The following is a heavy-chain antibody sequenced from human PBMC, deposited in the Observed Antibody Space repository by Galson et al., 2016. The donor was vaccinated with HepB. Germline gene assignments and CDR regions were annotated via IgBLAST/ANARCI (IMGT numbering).Heavy chain of an antibody. CDR1: GFTFSSYS. V-gene: IGHV3-21*01. D-gene: IGHD6-19*01. J-gene: IGHJ2*01. CDR2: ISSSSSYI. CDR3: ASLFSAAVAGYWYFDL. Sequence: SLRLSCAASGFTFSSYSMNWVRQAPGKGLEWVSSISSSSSYIYYADSVKGRFTISRDNAKNSLYLQMNSLRAEDTAVYYCASLFSAAVAGYWYFDLWGRGTPVTVSS.